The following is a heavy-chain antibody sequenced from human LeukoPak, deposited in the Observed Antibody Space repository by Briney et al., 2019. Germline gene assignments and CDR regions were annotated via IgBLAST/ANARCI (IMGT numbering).Heavy chain of an antibody. J-gene: IGHJ4*02. CDR3: ARGTYYDFWSGYLY. Sequence: PGGSLRLSCAASGFTFSSYWMSWVRQAPGKGLEWVANMKQDGSEKYYVDSVKGRFTISRDNAKNSLYLQMNSLRAEDTAVYYCARGTYYDFWSGYLYWGQGTLVTVSS. CDR2: MKQDGSEK. CDR1: GFTFSSYW. D-gene: IGHD3-3*01. V-gene: IGHV3-7*01.